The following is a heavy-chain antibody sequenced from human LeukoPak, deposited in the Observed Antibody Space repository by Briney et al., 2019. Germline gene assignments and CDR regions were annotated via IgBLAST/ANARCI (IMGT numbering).Heavy chain of an antibody. D-gene: IGHD3-3*01. Sequence: PSETLSLTCTVSGGSISSYYWSWIRQPPGKGLEWIGYIYYSGSTNYNPSLKSRVTISVDTSKNQFSLKLSSVTAADTAVYYCARVKYYDFWRGSNWFDPWGQGTLVTVSS. V-gene: IGHV4-59*12. J-gene: IGHJ5*02. CDR3: ARVKYYDFWRGSNWFDP. CDR2: IYYSGST. CDR1: GGSISSYY.